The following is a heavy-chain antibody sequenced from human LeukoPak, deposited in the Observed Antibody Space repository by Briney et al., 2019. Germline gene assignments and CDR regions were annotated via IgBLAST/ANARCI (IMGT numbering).Heavy chain of an antibody. CDR2: MNPNSGNT. V-gene: IGHV1-8*01. Sequence: GASVTVSCKASGYTFTSYDINWVRQATGQGLEWMGWMNPNSGNTGYAQKFQGRVTMTRNTSISTAYMELSSLRSEDTAVYYCARGSRDDYYDFWSGYYRYYYYYGMDVWGQGTTVTVSS. D-gene: IGHD3-3*01. CDR1: GYTFTSYD. J-gene: IGHJ6*02. CDR3: ARGSRDDYYDFWSGYYRYYYYYGMDV.